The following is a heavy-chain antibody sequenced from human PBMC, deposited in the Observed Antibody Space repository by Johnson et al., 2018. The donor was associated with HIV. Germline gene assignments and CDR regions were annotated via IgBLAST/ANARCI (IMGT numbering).Heavy chain of an antibody. D-gene: IGHD3-10*01. CDR1: GFTFRNYA. V-gene: IGHV3-30*04. J-gene: IGHJ3*02. Sequence: QVQLVESGGGVVQPGRSLRLSCAASGFTFRNYAMDWVRQAPGKGLEWVAVISSDGSTKNYADHVKGRLTTSRDNSKHTRYLQMNSLRAEDTAMYYCARAAGSRLVLGRSGAFDIWGRGTMVTVSS. CDR2: ISSDGSTK. CDR3: ARAAGSRLVLGRSGAFDI.